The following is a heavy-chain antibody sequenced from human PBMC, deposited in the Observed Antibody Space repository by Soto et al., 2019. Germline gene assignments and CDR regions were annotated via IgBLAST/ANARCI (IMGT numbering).Heavy chain of an antibody. V-gene: IGHV3-13*01. CDR1: GFAFSSYA. J-gene: IGHJ5*02. CDR3: ARAVGYCSSTSCYREWFDP. CDR2: IGTGGDT. Sequence: GGSLRLSCAASGFAFSSYALHWVRRAPGKGLEWVSAIGTGGDTYYADSVMGRFTISRDNAKKSLYLHMNSLIAEDMAVYYCARAVGYCSSTSCYREWFDPWGQGPLVTVSS. D-gene: IGHD2-2*03.